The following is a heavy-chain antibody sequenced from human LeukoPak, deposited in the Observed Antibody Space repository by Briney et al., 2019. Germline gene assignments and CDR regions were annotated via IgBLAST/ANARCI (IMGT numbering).Heavy chain of an antibody. D-gene: IGHD3-22*01. CDR3: ARHQYYYDSSGNYGWFDS. CDR1: GFNFTAYW. CDR2: SHPINSDT. Sequence: GESLKISCKGSGFNFTAYWIAWVRQMPGKGLEWMGISHPINSDTKYSPSFQGQVTISADKSSITAYLQWNSLKASDTAMYYCARHQYYYDSSGNYGWFDSWGQGTLVTVSS. J-gene: IGHJ5*01. V-gene: IGHV5-51*01.